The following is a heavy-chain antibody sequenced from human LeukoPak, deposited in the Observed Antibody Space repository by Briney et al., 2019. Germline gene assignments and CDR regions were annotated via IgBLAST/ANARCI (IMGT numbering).Heavy chain of an antibody. CDR3: ARGCSECYDFWSGSRPNIADAFDI. Sequence: PSETLSLTCTVSGGSISSYYWSWIRQPAGKGLEWIGRIYTSGSTNYNPSLKSRVTMSVDTSKNQFSLKLSSVTAADTAVYYCARGCSECYDFWSGSRPNIADAFDIWGQGTMVTVSS. CDR1: GGSISSYY. V-gene: IGHV4-4*07. D-gene: IGHD3-3*01. J-gene: IGHJ3*02. CDR2: IYTSGST.